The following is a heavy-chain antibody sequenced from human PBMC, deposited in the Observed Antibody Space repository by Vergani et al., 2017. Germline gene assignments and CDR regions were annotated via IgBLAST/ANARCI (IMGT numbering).Heavy chain of an antibody. D-gene: IGHD5-18*01. CDR2: ISAYNGNT. CDR3: ARARTCAGGYSYGYGDY. Sequence: QVQLVPSGAEVKKPGASVTVSCKASGYTFTSYGISWVRQAPGQGLEWMGWISAYNGNTNYAQKLQGRVTMTTDTSTSTAYMELRSLRSDDPAVYYCARARTCAGGYSYGYGDYWGQGTLVTVSS. V-gene: IGHV1-18*01. CDR1: GYTFTSYG. J-gene: IGHJ4*02.